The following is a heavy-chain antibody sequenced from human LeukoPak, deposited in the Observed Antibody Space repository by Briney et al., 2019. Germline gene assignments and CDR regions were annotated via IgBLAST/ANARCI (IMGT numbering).Heavy chain of an antibody. Sequence: PSGTLCLTCTVSGVSLSRYYWCWIRQPPGKGLEWIGYIYYGGTTAYNPSPKNRVTISVAKTTNQLPAMVRSVTAAETAGSYFAGSSGACPTFDYLGRGTMAPVS. CDR1: GVSLSRYY. J-gene: IGHJ4*02. V-gene: IGHV4-59*01. D-gene: IGHD5-12*01. CDR2: IYYGGTT. CDR3: AGSSGACPTFDY.